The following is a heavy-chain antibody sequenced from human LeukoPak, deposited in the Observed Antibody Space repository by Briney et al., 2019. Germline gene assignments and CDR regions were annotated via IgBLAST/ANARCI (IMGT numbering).Heavy chain of an antibody. CDR2: IWYDGSNK. CDR1: GFSFSDYG. CDR3: AIPDY. V-gene: IGHV3-33*01. Sequence: GGSLRRSCAASGFSFSDYGMHWVRQAPGKGLEWVAVIWYDGSNKYYADSVKGRFTISSDNSKNTLYLQMNSLRAEDTAVYYCAIPDYWGQGTLVTVSS. D-gene: IGHD2-2*02. J-gene: IGHJ4*02.